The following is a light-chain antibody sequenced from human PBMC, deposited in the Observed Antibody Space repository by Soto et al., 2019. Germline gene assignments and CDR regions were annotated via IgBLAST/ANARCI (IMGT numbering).Light chain of an antibody. CDR2: GAS. J-gene: IGKJ5*01. V-gene: IGKV3-20*01. Sequence: EIVFPQSPGTLSLSPGERATLSCRASQSVSNNYLAWYQQKPGKAPRRLIYGASTRATGIPDRLSGSGSGTDFTLPIGRLEPEDFAVYYCQQYGSSPTFGEGTRLEIK. CDR3: QQYGSSPT. CDR1: QSVSNNY.